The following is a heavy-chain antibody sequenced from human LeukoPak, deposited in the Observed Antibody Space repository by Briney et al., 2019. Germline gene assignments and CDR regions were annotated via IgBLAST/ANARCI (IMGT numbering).Heavy chain of an antibody. CDR1: GFTFSSYW. J-gene: IGHJ1*01. CDR3: ARAPSEIGGYYPEYFRH. D-gene: IGHD3-22*01. V-gene: IGHV3-74*01. Sequence: GGSLRLSCAASGFTFSSYWMHGVRQAPGKGLVWVSRIKSDGKTKYADSVKGRFTISRDNAKNTVSLQMNSLRAEDTGVYYCARAPSEIGGYYPEYFRHWGQGTLVTVSS. CDR2: IKSDGKT.